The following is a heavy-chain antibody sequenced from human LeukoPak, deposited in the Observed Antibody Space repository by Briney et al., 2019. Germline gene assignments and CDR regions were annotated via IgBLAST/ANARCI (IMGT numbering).Heavy chain of an antibody. CDR1: GGSISSSNW. V-gene: IGHV4-4*02. Sequence: PSETLSLTCAVSGGSISSSNWWSWVRQPPGKGLEWIGEIYHSGSTNYNPSLKSRVTISVDKSKNKFSLKLSYVTAADTAVYYFVVVDGSGSYYFDYWGQGTLVTVSS. J-gene: IGHJ4*02. CDR2: IYHSGST. D-gene: IGHD3-10*01. CDR3: VVVDGSGSYYFDY.